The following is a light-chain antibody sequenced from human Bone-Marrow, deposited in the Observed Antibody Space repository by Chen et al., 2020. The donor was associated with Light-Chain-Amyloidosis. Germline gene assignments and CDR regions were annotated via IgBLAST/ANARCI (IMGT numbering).Light chain of an antibody. CDR1: DLPTKY. CDR3: QSADISDTYEVI. Sequence: SYELTQPPPVSVSPGQTARITCSGDDLPTKYAYWYQQKPDQAPVLVIHRDNERPSGITERFSGSNAETTATLTISGVQAEDEADNHCQSADISDTYEVIFGGGTKLTVL. J-gene: IGLJ2*01. CDR2: RDN. V-gene: IGLV3-25*03.